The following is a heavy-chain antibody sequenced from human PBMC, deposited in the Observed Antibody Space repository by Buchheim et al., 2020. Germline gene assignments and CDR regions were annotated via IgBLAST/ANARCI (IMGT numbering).Heavy chain of an antibody. CDR1: GGSISSSNW. CDR3: ARDRGAEYYYDSSGYLYYYGMDV. J-gene: IGHJ6*02. V-gene: IGHV4-4*02. D-gene: IGHD3-22*01. Sequence: QVQLQESGPGLVKPSGTLSLTCAVSGGSISSSNWWSWVRQPPGKGLEWIGEIYHSGSTNYNPSLKSRVTISVDKSKNQFSLKLSFVTAADTAVYYCARDRGAEYYYDSSGYLYYYGMDVWGQGTT. CDR2: IYHSGST.